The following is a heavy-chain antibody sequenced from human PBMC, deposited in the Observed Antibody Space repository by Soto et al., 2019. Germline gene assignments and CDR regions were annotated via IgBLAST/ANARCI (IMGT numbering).Heavy chain of an antibody. V-gene: IGHV5-51*01. CDR3: ARRPGYCISTSCYYWFDP. J-gene: IGHJ5*02. CDR2: IYPGDSDT. D-gene: IGHD2-2*03. CDR1: GYSFTSYW. Sequence: ESLKISCKGSGYSFTSYWIGWVRQMPGKGLEWMGIIYPGDSDTRYSPSFQGQVTISADKSISTAYLQWSSLKASDTAMYYCARRPGYCISTSCYYWFDPWGQGTLVTVSS.